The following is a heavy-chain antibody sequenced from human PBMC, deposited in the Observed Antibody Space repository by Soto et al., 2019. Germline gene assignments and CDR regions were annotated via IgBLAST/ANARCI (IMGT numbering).Heavy chain of an antibody. CDR1: GFTFSSYG. Sequence: PGGSLRLSCAASGFTFSSYGMHWVRQAPGKGLEWVADICYNGSNKYYADSVKGRFTISRDNAKNSLYLQMNSLRDEDTAVYYCARAFSQWLVRPIGYWGQGTLVTVSS. V-gene: IGHV3-33*08. CDR2: ICYNGSNK. D-gene: IGHD6-19*01. CDR3: ARAFSQWLVRPIGY. J-gene: IGHJ4*02.